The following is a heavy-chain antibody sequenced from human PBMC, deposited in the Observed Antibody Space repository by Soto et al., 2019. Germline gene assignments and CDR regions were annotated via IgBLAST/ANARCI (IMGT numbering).Heavy chain of an antibody. Sequence: QVQLQESGPGLVKPSQTLFLTCTVSAGSIRSGDYYWTCIRQPPGKGLEWIVYIDHSGSAYYNPSLTSRATISIDTSNTQFSLTMTSLTAADTAVYYSAGDLGTFYFDHWGQGTLVTVSS. D-gene: IGHD1-1*01. J-gene: IGHJ4*02. CDR1: AGSIRSGDYY. V-gene: IGHV4-30-4*01. CDR3: AGDLGTFYFDH. CDR2: IDHSGSA.